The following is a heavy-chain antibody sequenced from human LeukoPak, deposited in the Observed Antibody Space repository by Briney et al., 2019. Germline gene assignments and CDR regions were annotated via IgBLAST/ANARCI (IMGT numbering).Heavy chain of an antibody. CDR1: GGSITSYY. CDR3: ARRSYSSGFYYFDY. Sequence: PSETLSLTCTVSGGSITSYYWSWIRQSPGKGLEWIGYIYYSGSTNYNPSLKSRVTISVDTSKNQFSLKLSSVTGADTAVYYCARRSYSSGFYYFDYWGQGTLVTVSS. CDR2: IYYSGST. V-gene: IGHV4-59*08. D-gene: IGHD6-25*01. J-gene: IGHJ4*02.